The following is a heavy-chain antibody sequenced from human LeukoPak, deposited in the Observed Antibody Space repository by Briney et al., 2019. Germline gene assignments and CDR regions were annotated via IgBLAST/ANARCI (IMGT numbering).Heavy chain of an antibody. V-gene: IGHV4-39*07. CDR1: GGSISSSSYY. CDR3: AILPGIAVARFDY. Sequence: PSETLSLTCTVSGGSISSSSYYWGWIRQPPGKGLEWIGSIYYSGRTYYNPSLKSRVTISVDTPKNQCSLKLSSVTAADTAVYYCAILPGIAVARFDYWGQGTLVTVSS. J-gene: IGHJ4*02. CDR2: IYYSGRT. D-gene: IGHD6-19*01.